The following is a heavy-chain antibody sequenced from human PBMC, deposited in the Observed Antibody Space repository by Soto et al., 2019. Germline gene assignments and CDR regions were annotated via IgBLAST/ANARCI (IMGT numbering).Heavy chain of an antibody. CDR2: IGTAGDT. V-gene: IGHV3-13*01. J-gene: IGHJ6*02. CDR3: ARDNRITIFGVGDYYYGMDV. CDR1: GFTFSSYD. D-gene: IGHD3-3*01. Sequence: GGSLRLSCAASGFTFSSYDMHWVRQATGKGLEWVSAIGTAGDTYYPGSVKGRFTISRENAKNSLYFQMNSLRAEDTAVYYCARDNRITIFGVGDYYYGMDVWGQGTTVTVSS.